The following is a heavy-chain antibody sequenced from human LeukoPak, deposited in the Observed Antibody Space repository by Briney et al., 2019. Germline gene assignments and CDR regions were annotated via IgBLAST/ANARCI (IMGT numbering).Heavy chain of an antibody. CDR2: ISSSSRNI. J-gene: IGHJ3*02. D-gene: IGHD4-17*01. Sequence: GGSLRLSCAASGFTLSSYSMNWVRQAPGKGLEWVSSISSSSRNIYYADSVKGRFTISRDNAKNSLYLQMNSLRAEDTAVYYCAREPHTDGAFDIRGQGTMVTVSS. V-gene: IGHV3-21*01. CDR3: AREPHTDGAFDI. CDR1: GFTLSSYS.